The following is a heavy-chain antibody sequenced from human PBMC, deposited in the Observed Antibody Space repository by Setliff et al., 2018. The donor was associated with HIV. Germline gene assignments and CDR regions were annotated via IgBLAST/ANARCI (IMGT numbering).Heavy chain of an antibody. CDR1: GGTFDNYP. CDR2: IIPVLDMP. D-gene: IGHD2-2*01. V-gene: IGHV1-69*10. Sequence: SVKVSCKSSGGTFDNYPINWVRQAPRQGLEWMGGIIPVLDMPHYAQKFQGRVTMTADKSTNTAYMEVTSLRSEDTAVYYCARKEYQLLHAFDIWGQGTMVTVS. J-gene: IGHJ3*02. CDR3: ARKEYQLLHAFDI.